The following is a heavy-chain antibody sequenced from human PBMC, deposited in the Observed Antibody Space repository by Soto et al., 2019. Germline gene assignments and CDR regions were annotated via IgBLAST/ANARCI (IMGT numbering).Heavy chain of an antibody. CDR3: ARGGDLYCSGGSCYSWFAP. Sequence: QVQLVQSGAEVKKPGASVKVSCKASGYTFTGYYMHWVRQAPGQGLEWMGWINPNSGGTNYAQKLHGWVTMTRDTSISTSYMELSRLRSDDTAVYYCARGGDLYCSGGSCYSWFAPWGQGTLVTVSS. D-gene: IGHD2-15*01. CDR2: INPNSGGT. CDR1: GYTFTGYY. J-gene: IGHJ5*02. V-gene: IGHV1-2*04.